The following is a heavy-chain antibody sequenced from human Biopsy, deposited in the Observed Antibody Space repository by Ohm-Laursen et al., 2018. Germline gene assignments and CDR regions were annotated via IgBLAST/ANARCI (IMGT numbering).Heavy chain of an antibody. CDR1: GGSINGGSYS. V-gene: IGHV4-61*01. CDR2: IYYSGNT. J-gene: IGHJ5*02. CDR3: AREDYYTWFDP. D-gene: IGHD2/OR15-2a*01. Sequence: SDTLSLTCTVSGGSINGGSYSWSWLRQPPGKGLEWIGYIYYSGNTHYNPSLKSRVTMSIDTSKNQFSLRLSSVTSADTAVYYCAREDYYTWFDPWGQGTLVTVSS.